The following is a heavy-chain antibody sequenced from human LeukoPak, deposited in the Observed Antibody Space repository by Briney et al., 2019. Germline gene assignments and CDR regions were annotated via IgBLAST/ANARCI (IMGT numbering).Heavy chain of an antibody. CDR1: GFTFSSYS. J-gene: IGHJ4*02. CDR3: GKLLENSASGS. CDR2: ISDSGGST. D-gene: IGHD3-10*01. V-gene: IGHV3-23*01. Sequence: GGSLRLSCAASGFTFSSYSMNWVRQAPGKGLEWVSAISDSGGSTFYADSVKGRFTISRDNSKNTLYQQMNSLRVEDSAVYYCGKLLENSASGSWGQGTLVTVSS.